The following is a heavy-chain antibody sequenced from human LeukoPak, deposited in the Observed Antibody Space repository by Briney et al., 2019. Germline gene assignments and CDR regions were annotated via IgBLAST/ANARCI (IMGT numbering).Heavy chain of an antibody. D-gene: IGHD3-3*01. CDR2: VFYTGRT. CDR3: ARYGYYAYDY. J-gene: IGHJ4*02. Sequence: SETLSLTCTVSGGSISSYYWSWIRQPPGKGLELIGYVFYTGRTNYRPSLKNRVTISLDTSKNQFSLRLSSVTAADTAVYYCARYGYYAYDYWGQGNLVTVSS. CDR1: GGSISSYY. V-gene: IGHV4-59*01.